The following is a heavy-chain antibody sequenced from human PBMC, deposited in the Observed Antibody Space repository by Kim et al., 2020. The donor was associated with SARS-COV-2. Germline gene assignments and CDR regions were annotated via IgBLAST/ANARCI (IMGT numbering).Heavy chain of an antibody. D-gene: IGHD4-17*01. CDR2: TRNKANSYTT. V-gene: IGHV3-72*01. CDR1: GFTFSDHF. CDR3: ARERREQTTYYGMDV. Sequence: GGSLRLSCAVSGFTFSDHFMDWVRQAPGKGLEWVGRTRNKANSYTTEYAASVKGRFTISRDDLKNSLYLQINSLKTEDTAVYYCARERREQTTYYGMDVWGQGTTVTVSS. J-gene: IGHJ6*02.